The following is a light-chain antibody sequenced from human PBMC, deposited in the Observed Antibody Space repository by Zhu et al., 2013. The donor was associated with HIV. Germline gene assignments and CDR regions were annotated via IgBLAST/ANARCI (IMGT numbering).Light chain of an antibody. CDR3: QQYGDSPPIT. Sequence: EIVMTQSPATLSVSPGERVTLSCRASQSVRSNLAWYQQKPGQSPRLLISGASTRAPDIPARFSGSGSGTNFTLTISRLEPEDFAVYYCQQYGDSPPITFGPGTKVVIK. CDR1: QSVRSN. V-gene: IGKV3-15*01. J-gene: IGKJ3*01. CDR2: GAS.